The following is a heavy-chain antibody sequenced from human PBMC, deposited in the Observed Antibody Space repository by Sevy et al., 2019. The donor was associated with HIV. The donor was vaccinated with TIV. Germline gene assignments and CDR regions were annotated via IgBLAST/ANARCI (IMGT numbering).Heavy chain of an antibody. J-gene: IGHJ4*02. Sequence: ASVKVSCKASGYTFTGYYMHWVRQAPGQGLEWMGWINPNSGGTNYAQKFQGRVTMTRDTSISTAYMELSGLRSDETAVYYCARAGFVSSGAKAMAVFDYWGQGTLVAVSS. D-gene: IGHD5-18*01. CDR1: GYTFTGYY. CDR2: INPNSGGT. CDR3: ARAGFVSSGAKAMAVFDY. V-gene: IGHV1-2*02.